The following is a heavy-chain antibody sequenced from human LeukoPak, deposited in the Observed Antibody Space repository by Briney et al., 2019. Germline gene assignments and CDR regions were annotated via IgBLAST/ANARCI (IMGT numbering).Heavy chain of an antibody. Sequence: SETLSLTCTVSGGSISSYYWSWIRQPPGKGLEWIGYIYYSGSTNYNPSLKSRVTISVDTSKNQFSLKLSSVTAADTAVYYCARSHDHLWGNYPDYWGQGTLVTVSS. CDR2: IYYSGST. J-gene: IGHJ4*02. V-gene: IGHV4-59*01. CDR1: GGSISSYY. D-gene: IGHD3-16*02. CDR3: ARSHDHLWGNYPDY.